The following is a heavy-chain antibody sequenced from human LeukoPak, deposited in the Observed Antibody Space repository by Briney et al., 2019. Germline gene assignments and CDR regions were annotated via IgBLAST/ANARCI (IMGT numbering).Heavy chain of an antibody. Sequence: PSETLSLTCTVSGGSISSYYWSWIRQPPGKGLECIGYIYNSGRNNYNPSLKSRFSISVDTSKNQFSLKLSSVTAADTAVYYCARSAIDAFDIWGQGTMVTVSS. V-gene: IGHV4-59*08. CDR3: ARSAIDAFDI. CDR1: GGSISSYY. J-gene: IGHJ3*02. D-gene: IGHD6-25*01. CDR2: IYNSGRN.